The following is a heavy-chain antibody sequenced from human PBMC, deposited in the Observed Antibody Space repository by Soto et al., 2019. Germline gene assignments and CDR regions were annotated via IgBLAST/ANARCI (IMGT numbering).Heavy chain of an antibody. V-gene: IGHV5-51*01. CDR1: GYSFTSYR. Sequence: GESLKISCKGSGYSFTSYRIGWVRQMPGKGLEWMGIIYPGDSDTRYSPSFQGQVTISADKSISTAYLQWSSLKASDTAMYYCARHLTTPTEYYYYGMDVWGQGTTVTVSS. J-gene: IGHJ6*02. D-gene: IGHD4-17*01. CDR2: IYPGDSDT. CDR3: ARHLTTPTEYYYYGMDV.